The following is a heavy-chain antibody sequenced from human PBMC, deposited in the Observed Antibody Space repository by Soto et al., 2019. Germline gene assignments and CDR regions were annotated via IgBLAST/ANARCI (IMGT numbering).Heavy chain of an antibody. CDR2: IWYDGSNK. V-gene: IGHV3-33*01. CDR1: GFTFSSYG. D-gene: IGHD6-13*01. Sequence: QVQLVESGGGVVQPGRSLRLSCAASGFTFSSYGMLWVRQAPGKGLEWVAVIWYDGSNKYYADSVKGRFTISRDNSKNTLYLQMNSLRAEDKAVYYCARDSAANYCYYMDVWGKGTTVTVSS. J-gene: IGHJ6*03. CDR3: ARDSAANYCYYMDV.